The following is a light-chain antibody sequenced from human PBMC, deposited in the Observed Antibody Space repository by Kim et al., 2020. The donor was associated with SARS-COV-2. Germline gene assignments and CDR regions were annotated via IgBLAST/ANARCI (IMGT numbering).Light chain of an antibody. CDR2: SMS. V-gene: IGKV3-15*01. J-gene: IGKJ1*01. CDR3: QQYNNWLRT. CDR1: QYVSNN. Sequence: EIVMTQSPGILSVSPGQRVTLSCRASQYVSNNLAWYQQKPGQPPRLLIYSMSTRATGVPDRFSGSGSGIDFTLTINSLQSEDFAAYYCQQYNNWLRTFGQGTKVDIK.